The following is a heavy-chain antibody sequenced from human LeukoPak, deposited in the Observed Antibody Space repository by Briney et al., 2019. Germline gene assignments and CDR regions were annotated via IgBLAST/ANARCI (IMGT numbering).Heavy chain of an antibody. Sequence: SQTLSLTCALSGDCVSSNSAAWSCIRQSPSRCLELLGRTSYRFKGYNDYAVSVKRRITINPDTSKNYFSLQLHSMTPEDTAIYYCARDRDSGGYFRETPHWKVDLWGRSTLVTVSS. CDR1: GDCVSSNSAA. CDR3: ARDRDSGGYFRETPHWKVDL. CDR2: TSYRFKGYN. V-gene: IGHV6-1*01. D-gene: IGHD3-22*01. J-gene: IGHJ2*01.